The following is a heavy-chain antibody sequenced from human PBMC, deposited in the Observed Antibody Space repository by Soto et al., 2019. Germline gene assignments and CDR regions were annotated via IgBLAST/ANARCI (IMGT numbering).Heavy chain of an antibody. V-gene: IGHV3-30*18. D-gene: IGHD1-26*01. CDR2: ISHDGRYK. CDR1: GFSFTTYV. Sequence: QVQLVESGGGVVQPGRSLRLSCAASGFSFTTYVMHWVRQAPGKGLEWVAVISHDGRYKYYGDAMKGRVTISRDTSKNAVYLEMNSLRPEDTAVYYCAKGLLAIVGTTLPRDAFNIWGQGTMVTVSS. J-gene: IGHJ3*02. CDR3: AKGLLAIVGTTLPRDAFNI.